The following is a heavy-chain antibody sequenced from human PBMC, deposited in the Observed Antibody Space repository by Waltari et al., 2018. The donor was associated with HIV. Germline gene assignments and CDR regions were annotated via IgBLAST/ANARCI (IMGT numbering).Heavy chain of an antibody. V-gene: IGHV4-61*02. CDR3: ARDRPYYYGSGSLRYFDY. D-gene: IGHD3-10*01. CDR2: IYTRGST. Sequence: QVQLQESGPGLVKPSQTLSLTCTVSGGSISSGSYYWSWIRQPAGKGLEWIGRIYTRGSTNHNPSLKSRVTISVDTSKNQFSLKLSSVTAADTAVYYCARDRPYYYGSGSLRYFDYWGQGTLVTVSS. J-gene: IGHJ4*02. CDR1: GGSISSGSYY.